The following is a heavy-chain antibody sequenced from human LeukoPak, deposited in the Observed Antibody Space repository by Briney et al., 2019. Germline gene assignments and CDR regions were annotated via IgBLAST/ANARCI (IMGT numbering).Heavy chain of an antibody. CDR3: AKDGVPTHYYYYYMDV. Sequence: GGSLRLSCAASGFTFSSYSMNWVRQAPGKGLEWVAFIRYDGSNKYYADSVKGRFTISRDNSKNTLYLQMNSLRAEDTAVYYCAKDGVPTHYYYYYMDVWGKGTTVTISS. CDR2: IRYDGSNK. J-gene: IGHJ6*03. D-gene: IGHD3-3*01. V-gene: IGHV3-30*02. CDR1: GFTFSSYS.